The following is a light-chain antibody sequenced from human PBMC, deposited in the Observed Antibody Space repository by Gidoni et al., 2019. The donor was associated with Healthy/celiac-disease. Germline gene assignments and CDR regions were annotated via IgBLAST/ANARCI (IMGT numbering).Light chain of an antibody. V-gene: IGKV3-15*01. CDR1: QSVSSN. CDR3: QQYNNWPRT. J-gene: IGKJ5*01. CDR2: GAS. Sequence: EIVMPQSPATLSVSPGERATISCRAPQSVSSNLAWYPQKPCQAPRLRIYGASTRATGLPARFSGSGSGTEFTLTISSLHSEDFAVYACQQYNNWPRTFGQGTRLGIK.